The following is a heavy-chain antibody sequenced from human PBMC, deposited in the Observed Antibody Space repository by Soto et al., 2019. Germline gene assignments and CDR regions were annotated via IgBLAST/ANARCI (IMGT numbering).Heavy chain of an antibody. CDR1: GFTFSSYS. Sequence: PGGSLRLSCAVSGFTFSSYSMNWVRQAPGKRLEWVSHISSSGSTIYYADSVKGRFTISRDIAKNFLYLEMNSLRAEDTALYYCAKHGRLRFYYYYYYMDVWGQGTTVTVSS. CDR3: AKHGRLRFYYYYYYMDV. CDR2: ISSSGSTI. V-gene: IGHV3-48*04. J-gene: IGHJ6*03.